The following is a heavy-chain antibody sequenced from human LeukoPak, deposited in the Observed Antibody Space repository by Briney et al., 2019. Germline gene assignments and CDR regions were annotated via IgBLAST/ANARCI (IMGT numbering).Heavy chain of an antibody. CDR3: ARVNPLYQLLGSWFDP. Sequence: GGSLRLSCAASGFTVSGNYMTWVRQAPGKGLESVSVIYSGGSTYSADSVKDRFTISRDNSMNTSYLQMNNLRVEDTAVYFCARVNPLYQLLGSWFDPWGQGTLVTVSS. D-gene: IGHD2-2*01. V-gene: IGHV3-66*01. CDR1: GFTVSGNY. CDR2: IYSGGST. J-gene: IGHJ5*02.